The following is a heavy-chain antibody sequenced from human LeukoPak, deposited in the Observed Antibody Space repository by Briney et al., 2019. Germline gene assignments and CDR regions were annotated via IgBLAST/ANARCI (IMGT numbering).Heavy chain of an antibody. D-gene: IGHD4-17*01. Sequence: GGSLRLSCAASGFTFSSYGMHWVRQAPGKGLEWVAFIRYDGSNKYYADSVKGRFTISRDNSKNTLYLQMNSLRAEDTAVYYCAREIDYGDEVSDYWGQGTLVTVSS. CDR1: GFTFSSYG. J-gene: IGHJ4*02. CDR2: IRYDGSNK. CDR3: AREIDYGDEVSDY. V-gene: IGHV3-30*02.